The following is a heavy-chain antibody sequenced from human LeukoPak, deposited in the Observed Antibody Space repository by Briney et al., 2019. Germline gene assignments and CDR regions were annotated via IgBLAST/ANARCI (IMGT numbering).Heavy chain of an antibody. J-gene: IGHJ4*02. CDR2: ISGYNGNT. CDR1: GYTFTSYG. CDR3: ARSSIIAAAGPYYFDY. V-gene: IGHV1-18*01. D-gene: IGHD6-13*01. Sequence: ASVKVSCKASGYTFTSYGISWVRQAPRQGLEWMGWISGYNGNTNYAQNLQGRVTMTTDTSTSTAYMELRSLRSDDTAVYYCARSSIIAAAGPYYFDYWGQGTLVTVSS.